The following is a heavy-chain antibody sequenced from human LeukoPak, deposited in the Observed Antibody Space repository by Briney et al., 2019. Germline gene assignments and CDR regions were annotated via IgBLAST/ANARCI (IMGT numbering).Heavy chain of an antibody. J-gene: IGHJ6*02. D-gene: IGHD3-10*01. V-gene: IGHV1-46*01. CDR2: INPIGGST. CDR1: GYTFTTYY. CDR3: ARDRASGSYQVSFCYDLDV. Sequence: GASGSVSCTASGYTFTTYYIHWVRQAPGQGLAWMGVINPIGGSTTYAQNFQGRVTITPDTSTRTVYMELSSLRSEDTAVYYCARDRASGSYQVSFCYDLDVWGLGTTVT.